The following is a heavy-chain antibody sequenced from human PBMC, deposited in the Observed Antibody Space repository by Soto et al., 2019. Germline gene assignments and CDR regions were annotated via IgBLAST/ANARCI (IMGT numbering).Heavy chain of an antibody. J-gene: IGHJ6*02. Sequence: SGTLSLTCAVYGGSFSGYYWSWIRQPPGKGLEWVGGINHSGSTNYNPYLKRRVTISVGATKNQFSLKLRYMTAADAAVEYCGRAPYYDTLTVYRPPLSYSYAIDVWGQGTTVTVSS. CDR3: GRAPYYDTLTVYRPPLSYSYAIDV. CDR1: GGSFSGYY. V-gene: IGHV4-34*01. CDR2: INHSGST. D-gene: IGHD3-9*01.